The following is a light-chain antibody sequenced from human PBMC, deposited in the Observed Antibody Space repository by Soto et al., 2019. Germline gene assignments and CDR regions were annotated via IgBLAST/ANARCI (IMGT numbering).Light chain of an antibody. CDR2: AAS. Sequence: DIQMTQSPSSVSASIGDRVTITCRASQIIGTWLAWYQQKPGKAPTLLIYAASRLQSGVPSRFSGSGSGTDFTLTITSLQADDSATYYCQQANSFPVTFGPGTKVHVK. CDR3: QQANSFPVT. CDR1: QIIGTW. V-gene: IGKV1-12*01. J-gene: IGKJ3*01.